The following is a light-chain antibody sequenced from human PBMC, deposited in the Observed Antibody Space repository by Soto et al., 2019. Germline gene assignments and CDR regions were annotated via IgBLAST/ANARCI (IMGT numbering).Light chain of an antibody. V-gene: IGLV2-14*01. Sequence: QSVLTQPASVSGSPGQSITISCTGTSSDVGGYNYVSWYQQHPGKAPKLMIYDVSNRPSGVSNRFSGSKSGNTASLTISGLQAEEEADYDCSSYTSSSTVVFGGGTKVTVL. CDR3: SSYTSSSTVV. CDR1: SSDVGGYNY. J-gene: IGLJ2*01. CDR2: DVS.